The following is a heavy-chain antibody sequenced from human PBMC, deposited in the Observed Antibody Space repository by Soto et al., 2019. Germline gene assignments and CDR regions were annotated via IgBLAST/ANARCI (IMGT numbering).Heavy chain of an antibody. V-gene: IGHV1-69*13. CDR3: AREKEYSSSWNWFDP. CDR1: GGTFSSYA. Sequence: SVKVSCKASGGTFSSYAISWVRQAPGQGLEWMGGIIPIFDTANYAQKFQGRVTITADESTSTAYMELSSLRSEDTAVYYCAREKEYSSSWNWFDPWGQGTLVTVSS. D-gene: IGHD6-13*01. J-gene: IGHJ5*02. CDR2: IIPIFDTA.